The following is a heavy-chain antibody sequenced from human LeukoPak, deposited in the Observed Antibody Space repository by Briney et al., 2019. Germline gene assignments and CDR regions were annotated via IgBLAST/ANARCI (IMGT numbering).Heavy chain of an antibody. CDR1: GYTFTSYG. D-gene: IGHD3-3*01. V-gene: IGHV1-18*01. CDR3: ASPHPLRFLEWLPTGYYYYMDV. Sequence: ASVKVSCTASGYTFTSYGISWVRQAPGQGLEWMGWISAYNCNTNYAQKLQGRVTITTDTSTSTAYMELRSLRSDDTAVYYCASPHPLRFLEWLPTGYYYYMDVWGKGTTVTVSS. J-gene: IGHJ6*03. CDR2: ISAYNCNT.